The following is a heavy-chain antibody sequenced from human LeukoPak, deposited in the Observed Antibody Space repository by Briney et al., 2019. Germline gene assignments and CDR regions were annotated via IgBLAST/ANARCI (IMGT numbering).Heavy chain of an antibody. D-gene: IGHD3-22*01. CDR2: IYYSGTI. V-gene: IGHV4-59*01. Sequence: SETLSLTCTVSGGSHSIYYWSCIRQPPGKGLEWIGYIYYSGTINYNPSLKSRVTISVDTSKNQCSLKLSSVTAADTAVYYCAGGGGSGYLKSTYWGQGTLVTVSS. CDR1: GGSHSIYY. J-gene: IGHJ4*02. CDR3: AGGGGSGYLKSTY.